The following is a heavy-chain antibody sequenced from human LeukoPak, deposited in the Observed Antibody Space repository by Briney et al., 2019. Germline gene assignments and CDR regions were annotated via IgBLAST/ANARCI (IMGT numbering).Heavy chain of an antibody. CDR2: ISSSSSYI. CDR1: GFTFSSYS. Sequence: GGSLRLSCAASGFTFSSYSMNWVRQAPGKGLEWVSSISSSSSYIYYADSVKGRFTISRDNAKNSLYLQMSSLRAEDTAVYYCARESITADFGYWGQGTLVTVSS. V-gene: IGHV3-21*01. CDR3: ARESITADFGY. J-gene: IGHJ4*02. D-gene: IGHD3-10*01.